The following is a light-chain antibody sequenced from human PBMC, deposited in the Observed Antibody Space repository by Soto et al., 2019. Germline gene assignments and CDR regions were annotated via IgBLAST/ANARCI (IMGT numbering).Light chain of an antibody. Sequence: QSALTQPASVSGSPGQSITISCSGTSSDVGAYNLVSWYQQYPGKAPELMIYEVATRPSGVSNRFSASKSGNTASLTISGLQAEDEAEYYCSSYAGSGEVFGTGTKVTVL. CDR2: EVA. V-gene: IGLV2-23*02. CDR3: SSYAGSGEV. J-gene: IGLJ1*01. CDR1: SSDVGAYNL.